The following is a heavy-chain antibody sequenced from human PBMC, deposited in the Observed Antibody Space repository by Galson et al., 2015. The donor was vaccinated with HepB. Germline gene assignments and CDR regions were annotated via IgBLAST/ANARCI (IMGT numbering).Heavy chain of an antibody. V-gene: IGHV3-11*01. CDR3: ARDHEPPDF. J-gene: IGHJ4*02. Sequence: SLRLSCAASGFSFSDLYMSWIRQTPGKGLEWVSYISSGGDSVFYSDSVKGRFTVSRDNAKNSLYLQMDSLSAEDAAVYFCARDHEPPDFWGQGTLVIVSS. CDR2: ISSGGDSV. CDR1: GFSFSDLY.